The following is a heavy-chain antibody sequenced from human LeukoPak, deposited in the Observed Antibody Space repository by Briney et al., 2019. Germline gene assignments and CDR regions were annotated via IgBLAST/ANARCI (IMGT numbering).Heavy chain of an antibody. CDR2: INGDGSDT. D-gene: IGHD4-11*01. CDR1: GFSFRTYW. Sequence: GGSLRLSCAASGFSFRTYWMQWVRQAPGKGLMWVSHINGDGSDTTYADSVKGRFTISRDNAKNTLYLQMNSLRAEDTAVYYCVRDNYGDDYWGQGTLVTVSS. CDR3: VRDNYGDDY. J-gene: IGHJ4*02. V-gene: IGHV3-74*01.